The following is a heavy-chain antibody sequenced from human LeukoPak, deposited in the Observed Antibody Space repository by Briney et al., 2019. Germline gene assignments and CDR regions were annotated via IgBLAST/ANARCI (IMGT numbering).Heavy chain of an antibody. J-gene: IGHJ5*02. CDR2: IYHSGST. D-gene: IGHD5-18*01. V-gene: IGHV4-38-2*02. CDR3: ARAANTAMVTGRFDP. Sequence: SETLSLTCTVSGYSISSGYYWGWIRQPPGKGLEWIGSIYHSGSTYYNPSLKSRVTMSLDTSKSQFSLKLNSVTAADTAVYYCARAANTAMVTGRFDPWGQGTLVTVSS. CDR1: GYSISSGYY.